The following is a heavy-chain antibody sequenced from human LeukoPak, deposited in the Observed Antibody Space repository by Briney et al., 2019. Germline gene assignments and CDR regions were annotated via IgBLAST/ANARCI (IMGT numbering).Heavy chain of an antibody. V-gene: IGHV4-30-2*01. D-gene: IGHD4-17*01. CDR2: IYHSGST. Sequence: SQTLSLTCTVSGGSISSGGYYWSWIRQPPGKGLEWIGYIYHSGSTYYNPSLKSRVTISVDRSKNQFSLKLSSVTAADTAVYYCARLRRGDYFDYWGQGTLVTVSS. CDR3: ARLRRGDYFDY. CDR1: GGSISSGGYY. J-gene: IGHJ4*02.